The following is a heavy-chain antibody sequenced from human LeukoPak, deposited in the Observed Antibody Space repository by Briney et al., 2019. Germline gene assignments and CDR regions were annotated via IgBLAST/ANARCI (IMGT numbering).Heavy chain of an antibody. Sequence: GGSLRLSWAASGFTVSSNYMSWVRQAPGKGLEWVSVIYSGGSTYYADSVKGRFTIYRDNSKNTLYLQMNSLRDDDTAVYYCARETGCSSTSCSSYWYFDLWGRGTLVTVSS. CDR1: GFTVSSNY. CDR3: ARETGCSSTSCSSYWYFDL. V-gene: IGHV3-66*01. D-gene: IGHD2-2*01. CDR2: IYSGGST. J-gene: IGHJ2*01.